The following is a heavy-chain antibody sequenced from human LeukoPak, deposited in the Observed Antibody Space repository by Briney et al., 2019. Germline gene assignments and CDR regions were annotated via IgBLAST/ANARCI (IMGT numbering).Heavy chain of an antibody. Sequence: PGGSLRLSCAASGFTFSNYWMGWVRQAPGKRPEWVANMNIDGSEEYYADSVKGRFSISRDNARNSVYLQMASLRVEDAAVYYCARDPVEWELLLDYWGQGTLVTVSS. CDR3: ARDPVEWELLLDY. CDR1: GFTFSNYW. J-gene: IGHJ4*02. CDR2: MNIDGSEE. D-gene: IGHD1-26*01. V-gene: IGHV3-7*01.